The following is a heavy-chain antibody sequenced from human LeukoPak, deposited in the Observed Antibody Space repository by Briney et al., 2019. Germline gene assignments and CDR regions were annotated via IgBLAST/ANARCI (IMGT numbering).Heavy chain of an antibody. V-gene: IGHV3-7*04. CDR1: GFTFSSYC. Sequence: GGSLRLSCAASGFTFSSYCMNWVRQAPGKGLEWVANIEQHGNEKYYMDSVKGRFTISRDNAKNSLYLEMNSLRAEDTAVYYCAGGDYYGSGSARRHWFDPWGQGTLVTVSS. CDR3: AGGDYYGSGSARRHWFDP. J-gene: IGHJ5*02. D-gene: IGHD3-10*01. CDR2: IEQHGNEK.